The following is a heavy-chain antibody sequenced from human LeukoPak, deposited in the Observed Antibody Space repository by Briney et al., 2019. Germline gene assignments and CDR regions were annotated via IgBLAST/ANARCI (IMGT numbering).Heavy chain of an antibody. D-gene: IGHD3-10*01. J-gene: IGHJ4*02. CDR1: GFTFSIYA. V-gene: IGHV3-23*01. CDR3: ARDRGGIDY. CDR2: ISGRGTT. Sequence: PGASLRLSCAASGFTFSIYAMSWVRQAPGKGLEWVSAISGRGTTYYADSVKGRFTVSRDNSRNTLYLRMNSLRAEDTAVYYCARDRGGIDYWGQGTLVTVSS.